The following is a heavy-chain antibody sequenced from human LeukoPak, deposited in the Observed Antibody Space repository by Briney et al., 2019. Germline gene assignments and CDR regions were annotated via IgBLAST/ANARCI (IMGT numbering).Heavy chain of an antibody. Sequence: SETLSLTCSVSDYSISSTYYWGWIRQPPGKGLEWIGNIYHTGSTYYNLSLKRLVTISGDTSKNQFSLKLSSVTAADTAVYYCARGGSSWPSIAFYYYYYMDVWGKGTTVTVSS. CDR3: ARGGSSWPSIAFYYYYYMDV. CDR1: DYSISSTYY. D-gene: IGHD6-13*01. J-gene: IGHJ6*03. CDR2: IYHTGST. V-gene: IGHV4-38-2*02.